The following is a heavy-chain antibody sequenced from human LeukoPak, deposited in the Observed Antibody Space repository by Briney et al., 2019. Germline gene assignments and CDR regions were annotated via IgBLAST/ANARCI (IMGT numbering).Heavy chain of an antibody. V-gene: IGHV5-51*01. Sequence: GESLKISCKGSGYSFTSYWIGWVRQMPGKGLEWMGTIYPGDSDTRYSPSFQGQVTISADKSISTAYLQWGSLKASDTAMYYCARHAIAAAGYFDYWGQGTLVTASS. J-gene: IGHJ4*02. CDR3: ARHAIAAAGYFDY. CDR2: IYPGDSDT. CDR1: GYSFTSYW. D-gene: IGHD6-13*01.